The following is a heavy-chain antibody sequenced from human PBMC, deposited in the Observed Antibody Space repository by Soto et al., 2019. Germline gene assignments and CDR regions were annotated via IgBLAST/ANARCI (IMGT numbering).Heavy chain of an antibody. Sequence: GGSLRLSCAASGFTFSNAWMNWVRKGPGKGLEWVGRIKSKTDGGTTDYAAPVKVRFTISRDDSKNTLYLQMNSLKTEHTAVYYCTSDRLVTRHHESVDYSGQGILVTVSS. CDR3: TSDRLVTRHHESVDY. CDR1: GFTFSNAW. V-gene: IGHV3-15*07. CDR2: IKSKTDGGTT. J-gene: IGHJ4*02. D-gene: IGHD4-4*01.